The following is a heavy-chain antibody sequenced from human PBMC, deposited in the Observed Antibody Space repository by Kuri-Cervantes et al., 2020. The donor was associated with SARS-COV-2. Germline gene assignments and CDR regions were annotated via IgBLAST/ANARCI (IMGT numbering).Heavy chain of an antibody. Sequence: GGSLRLSCAASGFTFSSYWMHWVRQAPGKGLVWVSRINSDGSSTSYADSVKGRFTISRDNAKNSLYLQMNSLRAEDTAVYYCAREGYCSSTSSSRGYYYYYMDVWGKGTTVTVSS. D-gene: IGHD2-2*01. CDR3: AREGYCSSTSSSRGYYYYYMDV. CDR2: INSDGSST. J-gene: IGHJ6*03. V-gene: IGHV3-74*01. CDR1: GFTFSSYW.